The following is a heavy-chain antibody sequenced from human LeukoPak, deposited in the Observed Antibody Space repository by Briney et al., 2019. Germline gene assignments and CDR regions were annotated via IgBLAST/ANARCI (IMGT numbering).Heavy chain of an antibody. V-gene: IGHV1-46*01. D-gene: IGHD6-19*01. Sequence: GASVKVSCKPSGYTFTSYYMRWVRQAPGQGLEWMGIISPSGGSTSYAQKFQGRVTMTRDTSTSTVYMELSSLRSEDTAVYYCARGCDSSGWEGWFDPWGQGTLVTVSS. J-gene: IGHJ5*02. CDR2: ISPSGGST. CDR3: ARGCDSSGWEGWFDP. CDR1: GYTFTSYY.